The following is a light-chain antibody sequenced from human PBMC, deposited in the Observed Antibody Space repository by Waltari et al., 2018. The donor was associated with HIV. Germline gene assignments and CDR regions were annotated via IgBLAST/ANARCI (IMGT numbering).Light chain of an antibody. CDR1: GGSLARTH. CDR2: EDN. J-gene: IGLJ6*01. V-gene: IGLV6-57*02. CDR3: QSYDSSNHV. Sequence: NFMLTQPPPVSESPGKPVTISCPGSGGSLARTHERCYQQRPGSAPTTVIYEDNQRPSGVPDRFSGSIDSSSNSASLTISGLKTEDEADYYCQSYDSSNHVFGSGTKVTVL.